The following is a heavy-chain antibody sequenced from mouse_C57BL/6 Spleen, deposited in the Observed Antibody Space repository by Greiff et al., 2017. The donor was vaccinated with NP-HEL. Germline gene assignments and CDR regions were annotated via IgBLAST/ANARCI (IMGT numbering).Heavy chain of an antibody. CDR2: IYPGDGDT. Sequence: QVQLKESGAELVKPGASVKISCKASGYAFSSYWMNWVKQRPGKGLEWIGQIYPGDGDTNYNGKFKGKATMTADKSSSTAYMQLSSLTSEDSAVYFCARGDSNDPYLDYWGQGTTLTVSS. D-gene: IGHD2-12*01. J-gene: IGHJ2*01. V-gene: IGHV1-80*01. CDR1: GYAFSSYW. CDR3: ARGDSNDPYLDY.